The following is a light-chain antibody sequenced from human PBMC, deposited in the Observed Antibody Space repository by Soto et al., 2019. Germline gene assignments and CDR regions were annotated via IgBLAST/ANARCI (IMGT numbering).Light chain of an antibody. CDR3: QQYDTFPHT. J-gene: IGKJ2*01. V-gene: IGKV1-5*01. Sequence: DIHMTQSTSTLSASVVDRVNITCLASQSISRWLDWYQQKTGKAPKSLIYDASSLERGVPSRLRGSGYGTGLTITISSVKNDDFETYQCQQYDTFPHTFGQGTKVDIK. CDR1: QSISRW. CDR2: DAS.